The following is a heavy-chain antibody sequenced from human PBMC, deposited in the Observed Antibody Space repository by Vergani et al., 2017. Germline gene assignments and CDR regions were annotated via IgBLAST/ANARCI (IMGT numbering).Heavy chain of an antibody. CDR2: IRYDGSNK. CDR3: AKSGSGPGDYYYGMAV. V-gene: IGHV3-30*02. J-gene: IGHJ6*02. CDR1: GFTLSSYG. Sequence: QVQLVESGGGLVKPGGSLRLSCAASGFTLSSYGMHWVRQAPGKGLEWVAFIRYDGSNKYYADSVKGRFTISRDNSKNTLYLQMNSLRAEDTAVYYCAKSGSGPGDYYYGMAVWGQGTTVTVSS. D-gene: IGHD2-15*01.